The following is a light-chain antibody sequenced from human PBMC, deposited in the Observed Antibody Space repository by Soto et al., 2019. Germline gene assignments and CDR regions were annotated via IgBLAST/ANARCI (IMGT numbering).Light chain of an antibody. V-gene: IGLV2-14*01. Sequence: QSALTQPASVSGSPGQSITISCTATSSDVDTHNYVSWYQQYPGKAPKLMIYEVINRPSGVSNRFSGSKSGNTASLIISGLQAEDEADYYCSSYTSSSTLVFGGGTKVTVL. CDR1: SSDVDTHNY. J-gene: IGLJ2*01. CDR2: EVI. CDR3: SSYTSSSTLV.